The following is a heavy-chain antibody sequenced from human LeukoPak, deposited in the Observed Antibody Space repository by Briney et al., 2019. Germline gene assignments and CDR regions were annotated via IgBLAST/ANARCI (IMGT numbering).Heavy chain of an antibody. CDR1: GGSFSGYY. D-gene: IGHD3-22*01. CDR3: ARLYYYDSSGYLWYFDL. Sequence: PSETLSLTCAVYGGSFSGYYWSWIRQPPGKGLDWIGSIYYSGSTYYNPSLKSRVTTSVDTSKNQFSLKLSSVTAADTAVYYCARLYYYDSSGYLWYFDLWGRGTLVTVSS. CDR2: IYYSGST. V-gene: IGHV4-34*01. J-gene: IGHJ2*01.